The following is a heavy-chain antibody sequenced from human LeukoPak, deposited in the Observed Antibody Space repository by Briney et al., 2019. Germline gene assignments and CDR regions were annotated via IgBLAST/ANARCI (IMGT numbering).Heavy chain of an antibody. Sequence: ASVKVSCKASGYTFTNYYMVWVRQAPGQGLEWMGLINPTAGNTYYAQRFQGRVTMTRSTSTSTVYMELSSLRSEDTAVYYCARIRDGYNDAYDIWGQGTMVTVPS. J-gene: IGHJ3*02. V-gene: IGHV1-46*01. CDR1: GYTFTNYY. CDR3: ARIRDGYNDAYDI. CDR2: INPTAGNT. D-gene: IGHD5-24*01.